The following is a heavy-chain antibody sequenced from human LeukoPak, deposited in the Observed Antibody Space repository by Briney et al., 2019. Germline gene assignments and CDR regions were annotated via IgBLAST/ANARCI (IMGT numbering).Heavy chain of an antibody. J-gene: IGHJ4*02. CDR1: GYTLTELS. Sequence: ASVKVSCKVSGYTLTELSMHWVRQAPGKGLEWMGGFDPEDGETIYAQEFQGRVTMTEDTSTDTAYMELSSLRSEDTAVYYCATRNNYQTEEGRYFDYWGQGTLVTVSS. V-gene: IGHV1-24*01. D-gene: IGHD4-11*01. CDR3: ATRNNYQTEEGRYFDY. CDR2: FDPEDGET.